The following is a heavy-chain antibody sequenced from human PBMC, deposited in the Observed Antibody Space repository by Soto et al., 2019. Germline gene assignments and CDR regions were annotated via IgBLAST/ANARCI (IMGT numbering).Heavy chain of an antibody. D-gene: IGHD3-10*01. Sequence: QVQLVQSGAEVKKPGSSVKVSCKASEGTFGNSAISWVRQAPGQGLEWMGGIIPSFATGNSAPEFQGRLTITADKSTTTAYMELSSLRSEDTAVYYCARSYYGSGSYWFYGMDVWGQGTTVTVSS. CDR1: EGTFGNSA. J-gene: IGHJ6*02. CDR2: IIPSFATG. CDR3: ARSYYGSGSYWFYGMDV. V-gene: IGHV1-69*06.